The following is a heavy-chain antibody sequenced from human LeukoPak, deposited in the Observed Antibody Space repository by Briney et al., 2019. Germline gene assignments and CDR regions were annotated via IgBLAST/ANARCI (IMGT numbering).Heavy chain of an antibody. J-gene: IGHJ5*02. Sequence: SETLSLTCAVYGGSFSGYYWSWIRQPPGKGLEWIGEINHSGSTNYNPSLKSRVTISVDTSKNQFSLKLSSVTAADTAVYYCARGVVVVPAASRANWFDPWGQGTLVTVSS. V-gene: IGHV4-34*01. CDR2: INHSGST. D-gene: IGHD2-2*01. CDR1: GGSFSGYY. CDR3: ARGVVVVPAASRANWFDP.